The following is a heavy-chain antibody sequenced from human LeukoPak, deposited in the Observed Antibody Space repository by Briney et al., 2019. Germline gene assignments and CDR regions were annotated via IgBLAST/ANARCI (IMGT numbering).Heavy chain of an antibody. D-gene: IGHD2-8*01. V-gene: IGHV3-30*14. CDR1: GFTFSNYP. J-gene: IGHJ6*02. CDR2: ISYDGSSK. CDR3: ARDQYCTNGVCYYYGMDV. Sequence: PGRSLRLSCAASGFTFSNYPMHWVRQPPGQGLEWVAVISYDGSSKYYADSVKGRFTISRDNSKNTLHLQMNSLRAEDTAVYYCARDQYCTNGVCYYYGMDVWGQGTTVTVSS.